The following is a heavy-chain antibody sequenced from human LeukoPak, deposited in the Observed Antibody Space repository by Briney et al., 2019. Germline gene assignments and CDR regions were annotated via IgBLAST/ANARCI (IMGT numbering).Heavy chain of an antibody. CDR1: GFTFSNAW. D-gene: IGHD3-22*01. J-gene: IGHJ4*02. V-gene: IGHV3-15*07. Sequence: SGGSLRLSCAASGFTFSNAWMNWVRQAPGKGLEWVGRIKSKTDGGTTDYAAPVKGRFTISRDDSKNTLYLQMNSLKTEDTAVYYCSTTYYYDSSEGYWGQGTLVTVSS. CDR2: IKSKTDGGTT. CDR3: STTYYYDSSEGY.